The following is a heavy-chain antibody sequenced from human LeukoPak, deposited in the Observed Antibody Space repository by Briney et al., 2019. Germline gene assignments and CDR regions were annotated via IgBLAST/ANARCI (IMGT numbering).Heavy chain of an antibody. V-gene: IGHV4-4*02. CDR2: VHLSGRT. Sequence: SETLSHTCGVSGGSISSTNWWTWVRQPPGEGLEWIGEVHLSGRTNYNPSLESRVTMSVDMSENHISLKLTSVTAADTAVYYCAREGGPYRPLDYSGQGTLVTVSS. CDR1: GGSISSTNW. CDR3: AREGGPYRPLDY. J-gene: IGHJ4*02.